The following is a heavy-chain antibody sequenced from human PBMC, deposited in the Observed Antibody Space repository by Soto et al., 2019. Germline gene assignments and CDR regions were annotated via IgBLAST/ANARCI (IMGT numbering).Heavy chain of an antibody. D-gene: IGHD6-13*01. CDR3: AKALGSNDYYYYYMDV. CDR1: GFTFSSYA. J-gene: IGHJ6*03. V-gene: IGHV3-23*01. CDR2: ISGSGGST. Sequence: GGSLRLSCAASGFTFSSYAMSWVRQAPGKGLEWVSAISGSGGSTYYADSVKGRFTISRDNSKNTLYLQMNSLRAEDTAVYYCAKALGSNDYYYYYMDVWGKGTTVTVSS.